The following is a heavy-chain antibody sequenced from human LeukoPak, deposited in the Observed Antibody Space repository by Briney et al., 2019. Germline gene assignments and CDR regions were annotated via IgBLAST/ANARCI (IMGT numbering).Heavy chain of an antibody. CDR2: INHSGST. CDR3: ARHLYYDFWSGLPDAFDI. D-gene: IGHD3-3*01. J-gene: IGHJ3*02. CDR1: GGSFSGYY. Sequence: SSETLSLTCAVYGGSFSGYYWSWIRQPPGKGLEWIGEINHSGSTNYNPSLKSRVTISVDTSKNQFSLKLSSVTAADTAVYYCARHLYYDFWSGLPDAFDIWGQGTMVTVSS. V-gene: IGHV4-34*01.